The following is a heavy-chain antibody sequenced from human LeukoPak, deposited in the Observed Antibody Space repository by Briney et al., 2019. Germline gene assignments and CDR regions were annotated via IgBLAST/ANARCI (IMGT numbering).Heavy chain of an antibody. CDR3: ARDSDAYYCSSTSCYRVLGNWFDP. J-gene: IGHJ5*02. CDR2: ISAYNGNT. D-gene: IGHD2-2*01. Sequence: ASVKVSCKASGYTFTSYGISWVRQAPGQRLEWMGWISAYNGNTNYAQKLQGRVTMTTDTSTSTAYMELRSLRSDDTAVYYCARDSDAYYCSSTSCYRVLGNWFDPWGQGTLVTVSS. CDR1: GYTFTSYG. V-gene: IGHV1-18*01.